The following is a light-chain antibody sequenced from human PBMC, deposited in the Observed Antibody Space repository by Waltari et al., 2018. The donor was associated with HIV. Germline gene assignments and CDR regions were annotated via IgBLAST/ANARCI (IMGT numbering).Light chain of an antibody. Sequence: QSVLTQPPSASGTPGQRVTISCSGSSSNIGSNYVYWYQQLPGTAPKLLIYRNNPRPARVPDRFSGSTSGTSASLAISGLRSEDEADYYCAAWDDSLGGWVFGGGTKLTVL. J-gene: IGLJ3*02. CDR3: AAWDDSLGGWV. V-gene: IGLV1-47*01. CDR2: RNN. CDR1: SSNIGSNY.